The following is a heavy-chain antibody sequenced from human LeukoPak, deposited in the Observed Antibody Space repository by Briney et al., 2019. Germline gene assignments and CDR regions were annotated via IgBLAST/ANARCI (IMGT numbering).Heavy chain of an antibody. V-gene: IGHV3-21*01. D-gene: IGHD3-22*01. J-gene: IGHJ4*02. CDR3: ARHVVALVFHY. Sequence: GGSLRLSCAASGFTFSNYTMNWVRQAPGKGLEWVSSITSSSSYIYYADSVKGRFTISRDNAKNSLYLQMNSLRVYDPAVYYCARHVVALVFHYRGQRTLVTVSS. CDR2: ITSSSSYI. CDR1: GFTFSNYT.